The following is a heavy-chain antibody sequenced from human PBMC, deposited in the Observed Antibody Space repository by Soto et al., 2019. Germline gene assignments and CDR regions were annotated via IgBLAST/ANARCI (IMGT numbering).Heavy chain of an antibody. J-gene: IGHJ4*02. CDR1: GFTFKESA. CDR3: AKGGYFDWFLFDY. Sequence: GGSRRLSCAASGFTFKESAMSWVRQAPGKGLEWVSAISGSGGSTYYADSVKGRFTISRDNSKNTLYLQMNSLRAEDTAVYYCAKGGYFDWFLFDYWGQGTLVTV. V-gene: IGHV3-23*01. CDR2: ISGSGGST. D-gene: IGHD3-9*01.